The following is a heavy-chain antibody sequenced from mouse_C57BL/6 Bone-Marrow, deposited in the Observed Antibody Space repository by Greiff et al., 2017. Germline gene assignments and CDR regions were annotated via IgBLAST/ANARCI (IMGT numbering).Heavy chain of an antibody. CDR2: IHPNSGST. J-gene: IGHJ3*01. CDR3: ARPLYYGNRGFAY. D-gene: IGHD2-1*01. Sequence: QVQLQQPGAELVKPGASVKLSCKASGYTFTSYWMHWVKQRPGQGLEWIGMIHPNSGSTNYNEKFKSKATLTVDKSSSTAYMQLSSLTSEDSAVYYCARPLYYGNRGFAYWGQGTLVTVSA. CDR1: GYTFTSYW. V-gene: IGHV1-64*01.